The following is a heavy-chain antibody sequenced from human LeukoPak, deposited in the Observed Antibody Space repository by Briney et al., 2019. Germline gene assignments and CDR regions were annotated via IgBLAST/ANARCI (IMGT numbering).Heavy chain of an antibody. D-gene: IGHD3-10*01. V-gene: IGHV5-51*01. CDR1: GYSFTSNW. CDR3: ARTPPTTYYYGSGSVEYFDY. J-gene: IGHJ4*02. CDR2: IYPGGSDT. Sequence: GESLKISCKGSGYSFTSNWIGWVRQMSGKGLEWMGIIYPGGSDTRYSPSFQGQVTISADKSISTAYLQWSSLKASDTAMYYCARTPPTTYYYGSGSVEYFDYWGQGTLVTVSS.